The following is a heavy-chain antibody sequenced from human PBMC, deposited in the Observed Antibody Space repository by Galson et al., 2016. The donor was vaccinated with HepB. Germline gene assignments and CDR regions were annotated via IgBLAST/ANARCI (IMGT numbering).Heavy chain of an antibody. CDR2: ISYDGSTK. V-gene: IGHV3-30-3*01. Sequence: SLRLSCAASGFTFSTYAMHWVRQAPGKGLEWVAVISYDGSTKYYSDSVKGPFTISRDNSRNTLYLELNSLRVEDTAVYYCAKTTTIFGVITYFDYRGQGTPVTVSS. CDR3: AKTTTIFGVITYFDY. J-gene: IGHJ4*02. CDR1: GFTFSTYA. D-gene: IGHD3-3*01.